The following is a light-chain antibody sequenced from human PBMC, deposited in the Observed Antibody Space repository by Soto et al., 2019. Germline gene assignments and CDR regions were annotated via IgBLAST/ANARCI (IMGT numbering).Light chain of an antibody. V-gene: IGKV3-20*01. CDR2: GAY. CDR3: QQYGSSPTT. J-gene: IGKJ1*01. CDR1: QSVSSSY. Sequence: EIVLTQSPGTLSLSPGEIATLSCRASQSVSSSYLAWYQQKPGQAPRLLIYGAYSRATGIPDRFSGSGSGTDFTLTISRLEAEGFAVYYCQQYGSSPTTFGQGTKVEIK.